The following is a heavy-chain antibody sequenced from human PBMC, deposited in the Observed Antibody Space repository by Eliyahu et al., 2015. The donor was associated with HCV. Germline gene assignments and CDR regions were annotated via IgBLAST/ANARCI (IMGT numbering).Heavy chain of an antibody. Sequence: QVQLQQWGAGLLKPSETLSLTCAVYGGSFSGYYWSWIRQPPGKGLEWIGEINHSGSTNYNPSLKSRVTISVDTSKNQFSLKLSSVTAADTAVYYCARGLNTPLDQSVVPAAILAFDIWGQGTMVTVSS. CDR1: GGSFSGYY. CDR3: ARGLNTPLDQSVVPAAILAFDI. D-gene: IGHD2-2*02. J-gene: IGHJ3*02. CDR2: INHSGST. V-gene: IGHV4-34*01.